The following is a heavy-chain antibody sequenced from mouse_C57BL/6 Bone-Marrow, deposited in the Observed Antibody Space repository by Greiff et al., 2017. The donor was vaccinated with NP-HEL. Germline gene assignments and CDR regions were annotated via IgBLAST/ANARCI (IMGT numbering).Heavy chain of an antibody. CDR2: ISDGGSYT. Sequence: EVKVEESGGGLVKPGGSLKLSCAASGFTFSSYAMSWVRQTPEKRLEWVATISDGGSYTYYPDNVKGRFTISRDNAKNNLYLQMSHLKSEDTAMYYCARDELPFDYWGQGTTLTVSS. CDR1: GFTFSSYA. J-gene: IGHJ2*01. V-gene: IGHV5-4*01. D-gene: IGHD1-1*01. CDR3: ARDELPFDY.